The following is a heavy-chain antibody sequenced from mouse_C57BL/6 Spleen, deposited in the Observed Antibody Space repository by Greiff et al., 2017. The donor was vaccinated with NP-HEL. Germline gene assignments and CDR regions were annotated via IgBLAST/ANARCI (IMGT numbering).Heavy chain of an antibody. D-gene: IGHD1-1*01. V-gene: IGHV3-6*01. CDR1: GYSVTSGYY. CDR2: ISYDGSN. J-gene: IGHJ2*01. CDR3: ARRGLLRYDYFDY. Sequence: EVQLQESGPGLVKPSQSLSLTCSVTGYSVTSGYYWNWIRQFPGNKLEWMGYISYDGSNNYNPSLKNRISITRDTSKNQFFLKLNSVTTEDTATYDCARRGLLRYDYFDYWGQGTTLTVSS.